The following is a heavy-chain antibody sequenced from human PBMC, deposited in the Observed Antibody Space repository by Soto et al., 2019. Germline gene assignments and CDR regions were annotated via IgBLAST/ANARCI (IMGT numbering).Heavy chain of an antibody. CDR1: GFTFSSYA. Sequence: GGSLRLSCAASGFTFSSYAMHWVRQAPGKGLEWVAVISYDGSNKYYADSVKGRFTISRDNSKNTLYLQMNSLRAEDTAVYYCARVAGYSSSWYWFDPWGQGTLV. V-gene: IGHV3-30-3*01. D-gene: IGHD6-13*01. CDR2: ISYDGSNK. CDR3: ARVAGYSSSWYWFDP. J-gene: IGHJ5*02.